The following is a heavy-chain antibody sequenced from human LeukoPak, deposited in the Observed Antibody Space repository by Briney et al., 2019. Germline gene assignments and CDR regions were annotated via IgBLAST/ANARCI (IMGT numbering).Heavy chain of an antibody. V-gene: IGHV4-59*01. D-gene: IGHD3-10*01. CDR3: AAMVRGDNFDY. J-gene: IGHJ4*02. CDR1: GGSTSSYY. Sequence: SETLSLTCTVSGGSTSSYYWSWIRQPPGKGLEWIGYIYNSGSTSYNPSLKSRVTISVDTSKKQFYLKLSSVTAADTAVYYCAAMVRGDNFDYWGQGTLVTVSS. CDR2: IYNSGST.